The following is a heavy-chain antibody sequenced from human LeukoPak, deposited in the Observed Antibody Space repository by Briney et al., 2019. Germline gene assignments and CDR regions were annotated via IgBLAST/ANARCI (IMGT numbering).Heavy chain of an antibody. CDR2: IYPGDSDT. D-gene: IGHD4-17*01. CDR1: GYSFTSYW. J-gene: IGHJ6*03. V-gene: IGHV5-51*01. Sequence: GESLKISCKGSGYSFTSYWIGWVRQMPGKGLEWMGIIYPGDSDTRYSPSFQGQVTISADKSISTAYLQWSSLKASDTAMYYCARGYDDYVSGYYYYYMDVWGKGTTVTVSS. CDR3: ARGYDDYVSGYYYYYMDV.